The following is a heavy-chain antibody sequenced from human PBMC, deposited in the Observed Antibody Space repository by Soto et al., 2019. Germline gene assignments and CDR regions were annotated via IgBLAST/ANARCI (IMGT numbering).Heavy chain of an antibody. J-gene: IGHJ4*02. Sequence: QVQLQESGPGLVKPSQTLSLTCTVSGGSITSSGYYWSWIRQHPGEGLEWIGFTSNSGSTSYNPSLKSRVTISVDTSSNQFSLNLKSGTAADTAVDYCASGGGSTKVAYWGQGTLVTVSP. V-gene: IGHV4-31*03. D-gene: IGHD2-15*01. CDR2: TSNSGST. CDR3: ASGGGSTKVAY. CDR1: GGSITSSGYY.